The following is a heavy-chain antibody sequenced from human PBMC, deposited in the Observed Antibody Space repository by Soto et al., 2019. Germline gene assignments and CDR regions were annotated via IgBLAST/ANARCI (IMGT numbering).Heavy chain of an antibody. Sequence: QVQLVQSGAEVKKPGSSVKVSCKASGGTFSSYAISWVRQAPGQGLEWMGGIIPIFGTANYAQKFQGRVTITEDESTSTDYMELSSLRSEDTDVYYCARDAGGTTVAFGLDVWGQGTTVTVS. D-gene: IGHD4-17*01. J-gene: IGHJ6*02. CDR3: ARDAGGTTVAFGLDV. V-gene: IGHV1-69*01. CDR1: GGTFSSYA. CDR2: IIPIFGTA.